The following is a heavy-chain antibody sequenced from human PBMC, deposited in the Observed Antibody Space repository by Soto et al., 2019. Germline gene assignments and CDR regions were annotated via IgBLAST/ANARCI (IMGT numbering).Heavy chain of an antibody. V-gene: IGHV4-59*01. Sequence: SETLSLTCTVSGGSISSYYWSWIRQPPGKGLEWIGYIYYSGSTNYNPSLKSRVTISVDTSKNQFSLKLSSVTAADTAVYYCARGVQWSPAAIYYFDYWGQGTLVTVSS. CDR3: ARGVQWSPAAIYYFDY. D-gene: IGHD2-2*02. CDR1: GGSISSYY. CDR2: IYYSGST. J-gene: IGHJ4*02.